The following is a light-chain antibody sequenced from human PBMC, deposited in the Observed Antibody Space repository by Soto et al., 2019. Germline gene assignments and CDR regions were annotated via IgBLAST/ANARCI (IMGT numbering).Light chain of an antibody. CDR2: EVS. Sequence: QSALTQPRSVSGSPGQSVTISCTGTSSDVGGYNYVSWYQQHPGKAPKLMIYEVSKRPSGAPDRFSGSKSGNTASLTISGLQTEDEADSYCCSYAGTPTLLFGGGTNLTVL. CDR1: SSDVGGYNY. J-gene: IGLJ2*01. CDR3: CSYAGTPTLL. V-gene: IGLV2-11*01.